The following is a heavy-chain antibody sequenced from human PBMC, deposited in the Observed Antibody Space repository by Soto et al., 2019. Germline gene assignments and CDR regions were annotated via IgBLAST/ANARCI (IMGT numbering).Heavy chain of an antibody. CDR1: GGSFSGYY. Sequence: SETLSLTCAVYGGSFSGYYWSWIRQPPGKGLEWIGEINHSGSTNYNPSLKSRVTISVDTSKNQFSLKLSSVTAADTAVYYCGRALGKPDGRYCSGGSCYMYYFDYGGQGTLVTVSS. V-gene: IGHV4-34*01. D-gene: IGHD2-15*01. CDR2: INHSGST. CDR3: GRALGKPDGRYCSGGSCYMYYFDY. J-gene: IGHJ4*02.